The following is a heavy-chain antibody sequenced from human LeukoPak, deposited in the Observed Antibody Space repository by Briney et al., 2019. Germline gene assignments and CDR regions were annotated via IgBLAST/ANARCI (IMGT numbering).Heavy chain of an antibody. V-gene: IGHV3-30*02. Sequence: GGSLRLSCAASGFTFSDFGMHWVRQAPGKGLEWVAFIRYDGTDKNYADSVKGRFTISRDNSKNTLYLQMNSLRAEDTALFYCAKRRDDNYFDYWGQGALVTVSS. J-gene: IGHJ4*02. D-gene: IGHD5-24*01. CDR2: IRYDGTDK. CDR3: AKRRDDNYFDY. CDR1: GFTFSDFG.